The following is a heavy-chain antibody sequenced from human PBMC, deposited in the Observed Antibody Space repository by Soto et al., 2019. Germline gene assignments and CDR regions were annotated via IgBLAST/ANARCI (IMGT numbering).Heavy chain of an antibody. J-gene: IGHJ6*02. V-gene: IGHV1-69*02. Sequence: QVQLVQSGAEVKKPGSSVKVSCKASGGTFSSYTISWVRQAPGQGLEWMGRIIPILGIANYAQKFQGRVTITADKSTSTAYMELSSLRSEDTAVYYCAREAVALTEGMDVWGQGTTVTVSS. CDR1: GGTFSSYT. CDR3: AREAVALTEGMDV. D-gene: IGHD6-19*01. CDR2: IIPILGIA.